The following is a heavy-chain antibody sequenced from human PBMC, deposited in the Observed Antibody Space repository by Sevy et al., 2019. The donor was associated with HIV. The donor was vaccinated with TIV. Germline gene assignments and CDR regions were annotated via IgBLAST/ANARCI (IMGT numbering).Heavy chain of an antibody. J-gene: IGHJ4*02. Sequence: ASVKVSCKSSGYTFTTYDINWVRQATGQGLEWMGWVNQNRGNTGYAQKFQGRVTMTSNTSISKAYMELSSLRSEDTAVYYWARIDSSGYMGNFDYWGQGTLVTVSS. CDR3: ARIDSSGYMGNFDY. D-gene: IGHD3-22*01. CDR1: GYTFTTYD. V-gene: IGHV1-8*01. CDR2: VNQNRGNT.